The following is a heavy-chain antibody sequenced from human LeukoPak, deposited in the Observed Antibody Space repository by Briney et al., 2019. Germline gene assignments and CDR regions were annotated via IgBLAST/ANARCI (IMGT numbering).Heavy chain of an antibody. CDR1: GYTFTSYG. J-gene: IGHJ4*02. Sequence: GASVKVSCKASGYTFTSYGISWVRQAPGQGLEWMGRIIPIFGTANYAQKSQGRVTITTDESTSTAYMELSSLRSEDTAVYYCAWRPLNSYYFDYWGQGTLVTVSS. CDR3: AWRPLNSYYFDY. V-gene: IGHV1-69*05. CDR2: IIPIFGTA.